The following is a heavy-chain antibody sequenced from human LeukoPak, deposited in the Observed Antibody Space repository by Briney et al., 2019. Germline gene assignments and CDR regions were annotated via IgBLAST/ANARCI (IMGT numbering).Heavy chain of an antibody. Sequence: GASVKVSCKASGGTFTSYAISWVRQAPGQGREWMGGIIPILGIANYAQKFQGRVTINTDKSTSPAYMELSSLRSEDTAVYYCASMSIWFGELKEHYYGMDVWGQGTTVTVSS. V-gene: IGHV1-69*10. D-gene: IGHD3-10*01. J-gene: IGHJ6*02. CDR3: ASMSIWFGELKEHYYGMDV. CDR1: GGTFTSYA. CDR2: IIPILGIA.